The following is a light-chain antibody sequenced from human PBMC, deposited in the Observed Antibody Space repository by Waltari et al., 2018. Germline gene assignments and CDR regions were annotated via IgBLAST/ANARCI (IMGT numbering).Light chain of an antibody. J-gene: IGLJ3*02. V-gene: IGLV2-14*01. CDR2: EVS. CDR3: TSFTGAASWV. Sequence: QSALTQPASVSGSPGQSITISCTGTSSDVGGYHYVSWLQQPPGRAPKRIIYEVSHRPSGVSGRFSGSKSANTASLTISGLQTEDEADYYCTSFTGAASWVFGAGTKVTV. CDR1: SSDVGGYHY.